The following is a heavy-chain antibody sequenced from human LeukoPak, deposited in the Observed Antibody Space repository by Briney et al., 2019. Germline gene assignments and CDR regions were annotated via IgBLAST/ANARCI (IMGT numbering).Heavy chain of an antibody. CDR1: GXSFTSYC. J-gene: IGHJ4*02. V-gene: IGHV5-51*01. Sequence: GESLKISFKGFGXSFTSYCIAWVRQMPGMGLEWMGAVYPGNSDTRYSPSFQGQVTISADRSISTAYLQWSSLKASDTAMYYCARGATTHDYWGQGTLVTVSS. CDR2: VYPGNSDT. CDR3: ARGATTHDY. D-gene: IGHD1-1*01.